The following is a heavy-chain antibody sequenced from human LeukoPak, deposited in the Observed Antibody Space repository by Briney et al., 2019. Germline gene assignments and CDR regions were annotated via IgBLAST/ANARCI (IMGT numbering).Heavy chain of an antibody. CDR2: INHSGST. V-gene: IGHV4-34*01. CDR3: ARGPDTAMVLYYYYGMDV. Sequence: PSETLSLTCAVYGGSFSGYYWSWIRQPPGKGLEWIGEINHSGSTNYNPSLKSRVTISVDTSKNQFSLKLSSVTAADTAVYCCARGPDTAMVLYYYYGMDVWGQGTTVTVSS. D-gene: IGHD5-18*01. J-gene: IGHJ6*02. CDR1: GGSFSGYY.